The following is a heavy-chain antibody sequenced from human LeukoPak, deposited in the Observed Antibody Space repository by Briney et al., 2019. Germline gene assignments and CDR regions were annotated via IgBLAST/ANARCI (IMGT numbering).Heavy chain of an antibody. J-gene: IGHJ3*02. CDR2: IYHSGST. CDR3: ARDSGSGSYYKNAFDI. CDR1: GGSISSSNW. V-gene: IGHV4-4*02. Sequence: PSETLSLTCAVSGGSISSSNWWSWVRQPPGKGLEWIGEIYHSGSTNYNPSLKSRVTISVDKSKNQFSLKLSSVTAADTAVYYCARDSGSGSYYKNAFDIWGQGTMVTVSS. D-gene: IGHD3-10*01.